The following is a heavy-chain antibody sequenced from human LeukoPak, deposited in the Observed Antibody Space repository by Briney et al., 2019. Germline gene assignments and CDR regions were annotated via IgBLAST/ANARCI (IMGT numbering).Heavy chain of an antibody. V-gene: IGHV3-74*01. J-gene: IGHJ4*02. CDR2: INAAGGDT. Sequence: PGGSLRLSCAASGFTFNSPWMYWVRHAPGKGRVWVSFINAAGGDTNYADSVKGRFTISRDNAKNTLYLQMNNLRAEDTAVYYCVRHQDYWGQGTLVTVSS. CDR1: GFTFNSPW. CDR3: VRHQDY.